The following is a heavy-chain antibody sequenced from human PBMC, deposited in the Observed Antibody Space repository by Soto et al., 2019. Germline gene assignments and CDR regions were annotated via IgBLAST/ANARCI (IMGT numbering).Heavy chain of an antibody. CDR1: GGSVGTGAYY. CDR2: TLYSGSP. CDR3: ARHDYYQRTFDI. Sequence: LSLTCRVSGGSVGTGAYYWSWIRQPPGKGLEWIGYTLYSGSPNYNPSLQSLQSRVTISVDTSRNQFSLRLTSVTAADTALYYCARHDYYQRTFDIWGQGTLVTVS. D-gene: IGHD3-22*01. V-gene: IGHV4-61*08. J-gene: IGHJ3*02.